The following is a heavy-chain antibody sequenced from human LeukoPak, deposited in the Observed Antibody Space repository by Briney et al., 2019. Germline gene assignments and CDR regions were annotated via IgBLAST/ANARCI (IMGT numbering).Heavy chain of an antibody. J-gene: IGHJ4*02. CDR2: ISWNSGSI. V-gene: IGHV3-9*01. Sequence: PGRSLRLSCAASGFTFDNYAMHWVRQPPGKGLEWVSGISWNSGSIGYADSVKGRFTISRDNAKNSLYLQMNSLRAEDTAVYYCARMNYVSSGWGAPFDYWGQGTLVTVSS. CDR1: GFTFDNYA. D-gene: IGHD1-7*01. CDR3: ARMNYVSSGWGAPFDY.